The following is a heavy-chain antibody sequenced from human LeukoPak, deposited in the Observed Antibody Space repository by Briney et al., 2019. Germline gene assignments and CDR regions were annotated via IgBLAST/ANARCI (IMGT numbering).Heavy chain of an antibody. J-gene: IGHJ4*02. CDR2: IYSGGST. Sequence: GGSLRLSCAASGFTFGNYGMSWVRQAPGKGLEWVSVIYSGGSTYYADSVKGRFTISRDNSKNTLYLQMNSLRAEDTAVYYCARDGSGSYSFDYWGQGTLVTVSS. CDR1: GFTFGNYG. V-gene: IGHV3-66*01. CDR3: ARDGSGSYSFDY. D-gene: IGHD3-10*01.